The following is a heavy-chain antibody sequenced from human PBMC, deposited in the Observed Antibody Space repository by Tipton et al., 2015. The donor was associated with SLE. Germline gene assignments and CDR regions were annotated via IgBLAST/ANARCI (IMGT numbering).Heavy chain of an antibody. CDR2: IYYSGST. CDR1: GGSISSSSYY. Sequence: TLSLTCTVSGGSISSSSYYWGWIRQPPGKGLEWIGSIYYSGSTYYNLSLKSRVTISVDTSKNQFSLKLSSVTAADTAVYYCARDPVPTRAVAHWGQGTLGHGSS. J-gene: IGHJ4*02. D-gene: IGHD6-19*01. CDR3: ARDPVPTRAVAH. V-gene: IGHV4-39*07.